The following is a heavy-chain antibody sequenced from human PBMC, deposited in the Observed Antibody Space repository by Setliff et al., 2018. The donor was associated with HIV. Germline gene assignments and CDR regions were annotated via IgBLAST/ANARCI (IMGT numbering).Heavy chain of an antibody. CDR1: GGSIGTYS. V-gene: IGHV4-34*01. CDR2: ISHGGAA. CDR3: ACGRVIAAYGPPQIFYHYVVDV. J-gene: IGHJ6*02. D-gene: IGHD3-10*02. Sequence: SETLSLTCGVSGGSIGTYSWIWMRKSPGKGLEWVGDISHGGAAHYIPSLMSRVSMSLDMSRNQFSLRLRSLIVADTAVYFCACGRVIAAYGPPQIFYHYVVDVWGQGTTVTVSS.